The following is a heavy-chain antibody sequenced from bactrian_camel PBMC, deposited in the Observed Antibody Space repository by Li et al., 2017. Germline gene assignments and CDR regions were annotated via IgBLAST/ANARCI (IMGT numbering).Heavy chain of an antibody. J-gene: IGHJ4*01. Sequence: HVQLVESGGDLVQPGGSLRLSCAASGYTFSSGHMNWVRLAPGKGLEWVSSIYRDGTNNAYLDSVKGRFTISRDDAKGMVYLQMNNLQSEDTARYYCATGGSWFGYWGQGTQVT. V-gene: IGHV3-2*01. CDR3: ATGGSWFGY. D-gene: IGHD2*01. CDR1: GYTFSSGH. CDR2: IYRDGTNN.